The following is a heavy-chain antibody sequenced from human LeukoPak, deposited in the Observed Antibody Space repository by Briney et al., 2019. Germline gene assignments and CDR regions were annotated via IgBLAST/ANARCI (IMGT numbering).Heavy chain of an antibody. V-gene: IGHV4-61*02. CDR2: IYTSGST. D-gene: IGHD2-15*01. Sequence: SQSLSLTCTVPGGSISSGSYYWSWIRQPAGKGLEWIGRIYTSGSTNYNPSLKSRVTISVDTSKNQFSLKLSSVTAADTAVYYCAREGTLCSDYWGQGTLVTVSS. CDR3: AREGTLCSDY. J-gene: IGHJ4*02. CDR1: GGSISSGSYY.